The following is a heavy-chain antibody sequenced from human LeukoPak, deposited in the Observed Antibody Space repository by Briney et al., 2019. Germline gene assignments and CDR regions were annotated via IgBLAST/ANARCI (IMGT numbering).Heavy chain of an antibody. J-gene: IGHJ3*02. CDR2: IYYSGST. Sequence: PSETLSLTCTVSGGSISSYYWSWIRQPPGKGLEWIGYIYYSGSTNYNPSLKSRVTISVDTSKNQFSLKLSSVTAADTAVYYCARPRRSGYVRYDAFDIWGQGTMVTVSS. D-gene: IGHD3-22*01. CDR1: GGSISSYY. V-gene: IGHV4-59*12. CDR3: ARPRRSGYVRYDAFDI.